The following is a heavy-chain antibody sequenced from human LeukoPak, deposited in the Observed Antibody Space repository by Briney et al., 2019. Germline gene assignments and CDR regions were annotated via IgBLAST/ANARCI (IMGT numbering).Heavy chain of an antibody. J-gene: IGHJ4*02. Sequence: GGSLRLSCVASGITFSSFWMHWVRQAPGKGLEWVANIKQDGGERYYVDSVKGRFTISRDNAKNSLYLQMNSLRAEDTAVYYCAKDRLGYSSSWYVARLDYWGQGTLVTVSS. CDR3: AKDRLGYSSSWYVARLDY. V-gene: IGHV3-7*03. D-gene: IGHD6-13*01. CDR2: IKQDGGER. CDR1: GITFSSFW.